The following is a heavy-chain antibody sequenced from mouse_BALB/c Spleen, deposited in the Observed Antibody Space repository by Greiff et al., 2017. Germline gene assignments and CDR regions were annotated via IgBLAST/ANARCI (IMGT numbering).Heavy chain of an antibody. CDR1: GFTFSDYY. J-gene: IGHJ2*01. CDR2: ISDGGSYT. D-gene: IGHD4-1*01. V-gene: IGHV5-4*02. Sequence: EVQLVESGGGLVKPGGSLKLSCAASGFTFSDYYMYWVRQTPEKRLEWVATISDGGSYTYYPDSVKGRFTISRDNAKNNLYLQMSSLKSEDTAMYYCARGGWEGPFDYWGQGTTLTVSS. CDR3: ARGGWEGPFDY.